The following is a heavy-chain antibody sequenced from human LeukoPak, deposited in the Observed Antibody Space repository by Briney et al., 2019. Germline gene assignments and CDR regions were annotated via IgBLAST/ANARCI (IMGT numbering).Heavy chain of an antibody. J-gene: IGHJ4*02. CDR1: GFTFDTYT. V-gene: IGHV3-21*06. CDR3: ARDYYDSSASATFDY. CDR2: IASDTTYI. D-gene: IGHD3-22*01. Sequence: GGSLRLSCEASGFTFDTYTVNWVRQAPGKGLEWVSSIASDTTYIKYADSVKGRFTVSRGNAKNSVFLEMKSLRADDTAIYFCARDYYDSSASATFDYWGGGTLVTVSS.